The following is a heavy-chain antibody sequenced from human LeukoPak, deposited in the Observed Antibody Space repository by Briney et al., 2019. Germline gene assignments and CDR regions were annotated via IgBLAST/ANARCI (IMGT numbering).Heavy chain of an antibody. Sequence: SETLSLTCTVSGGSISSGSYYWSWIRQPAGKGLEWIGRIYTSGSTNYNPSLKSRVTISVDTSKNQFSLKLSSVTAADTAVYYCARDVPYYDFWSGYPNWFDPWGQGTLVTVSS. CDR2: IYTSGST. CDR3: ARDVPYYDFWSGYPNWFDP. CDR1: GGSISSGSYY. V-gene: IGHV4-61*02. D-gene: IGHD3-3*01. J-gene: IGHJ5*02.